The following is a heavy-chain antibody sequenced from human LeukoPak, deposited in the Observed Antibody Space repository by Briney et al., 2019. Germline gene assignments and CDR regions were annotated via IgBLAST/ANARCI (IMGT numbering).Heavy chain of an antibody. CDR1: GGTFSSYA. Sequence: GASVKVSCKASGGTFSSYAISWVRQAPGQGLEWMGRIIPILGIANYAQKFQGRVTITADKSTSTAYMELSSLRSEDTAVYYCARDKLARGSGGKWGNEFDYWGQGTLVTVSS. J-gene: IGHJ4*02. CDR2: IIPILGIA. CDR3: ARDKLARGSGGKWGNEFDY. V-gene: IGHV1-69*04. D-gene: IGHD3-10*01.